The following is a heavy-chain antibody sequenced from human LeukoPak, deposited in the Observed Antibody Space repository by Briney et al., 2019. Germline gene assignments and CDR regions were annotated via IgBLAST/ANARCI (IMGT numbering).Heavy chain of an antibody. CDR2: IIPILGIA. Sequence: SSVKVSCKASGGTFSSYTISWVRQAPGQGLEWMGRIIPILGIANYAQKFQGRVTITADKSTSTAYMELSSLRSEDTAVYYCARVWTTWGFDYWGQGTLVTVSS. V-gene: IGHV1-69*02. CDR3: ARVWTTWGFDY. CDR1: GGTFSSYT. J-gene: IGHJ4*02. D-gene: IGHD3/OR15-3a*01.